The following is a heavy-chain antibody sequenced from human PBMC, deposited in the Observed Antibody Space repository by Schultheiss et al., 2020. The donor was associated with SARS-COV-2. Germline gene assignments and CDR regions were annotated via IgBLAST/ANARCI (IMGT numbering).Heavy chain of an antibody. Sequence: GGSLRLSCAASGFTFSNYAMGWVRQAPGKGLEWVSAVSRSGGSTYYADSVKGRFTISRDNSKNTLYLQMNSLRAEDTAVYYCAKDKLLATEDYWGQGTLVTVSS. CDR2: VSRSGGST. D-gene: IGHD2-15*01. CDR3: AKDKLLATEDY. CDR1: GFTFSNYA. V-gene: IGHV3-23*01. J-gene: IGHJ4*02.